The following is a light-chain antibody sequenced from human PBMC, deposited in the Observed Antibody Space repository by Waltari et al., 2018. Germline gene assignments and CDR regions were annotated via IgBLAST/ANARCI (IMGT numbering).Light chain of an antibody. J-gene: IGLJ1*01. CDR3: CSYAGSYTFV. Sequence: QSALTHPRPVSGPPGQPVTISCTGTSSDVGGCNYVCWYQKHPGEAPKLMIYDVSKRPARLPDCFCASTSSTTASLTISGLQAEDEADYCCCSYAGSYTFVFGTGTKVTVL. V-gene: IGLV2-11*02. CDR2: DVS. CDR1: SSDVGGCNY.